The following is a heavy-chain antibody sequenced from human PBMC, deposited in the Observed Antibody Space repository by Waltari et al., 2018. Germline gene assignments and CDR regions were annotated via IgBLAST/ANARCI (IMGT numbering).Heavy chain of an antibody. CDR2: ISYDGSNK. Sequence: QVQLVESGGGVVQPGRSLRLSCAASGFTFSSYAMHWVRPAPGKGLEWVAVISYDGSNKYYADSVKGRFTISRDNSKNTLYLQMNSLRAEDTAVYYCAREIAVAGEGAFDIWGQGTMVTVSS. CDR3: AREIAVAGEGAFDI. V-gene: IGHV3-30-3*01. J-gene: IGHJ3*02. CDR1: GFTFSSYA. D-gene: IGHD6-19*01.